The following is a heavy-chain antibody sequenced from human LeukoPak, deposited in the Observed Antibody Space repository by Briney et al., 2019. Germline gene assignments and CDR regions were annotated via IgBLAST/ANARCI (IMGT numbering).Heavy chain of an antibody. V-gene: IGHV3-30*02. D-gene: IGHD1-1*01. CDR1: GFTFSGYG. J-gene: IGHJ2*01. CDR3: AKDYKWSFDV. CDR2: IRHHGNDK. Sequence: GGSLRLSCAASGFTFSGYGMHWVRQAPGKGLEWVAYIRHHGNDKYYADSVRGRFTISRDNSKNTLYLQMNSLTAEDTAVFYCAKDYKWSFDVWGRGTLVTVSS.